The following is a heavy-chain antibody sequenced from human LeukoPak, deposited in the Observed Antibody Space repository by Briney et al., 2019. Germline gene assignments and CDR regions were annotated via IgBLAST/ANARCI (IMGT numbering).Heavy chain of an antibody. J-gene: IGHJ4*02. Sequence: PGGSLRLSCAASGFTFSDYYMSWIRQAPGKGLEWVSYISSSGSTIYYADSVKGRFTISRDNAKNSLFLQMNSLRAEDTAVYYCAREFFRGSSPDFDYWGQGTLVIVSS. CDR1: GFTFSDYY. CDR2: ISSSGSTI. V-gene: IGHV3-11*01. CDR3: AREFFRGSSPDFDY. D-gene: IGHD3-10*01.